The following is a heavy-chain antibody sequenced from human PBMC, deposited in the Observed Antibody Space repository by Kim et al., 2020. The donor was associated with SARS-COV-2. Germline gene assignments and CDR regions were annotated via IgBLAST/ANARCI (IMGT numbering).Heavy chain of an antibody. J-gene: IGHJ3*02. CDR2: FDPEDGET. D-gene: IGHD3-10*01. CDR3: ATVRSDYYGSGSSAFDI. V-gene: IGHV1-24*01. CDR1: GYTLTELS. Sequence: ASVKVSCKVSGYTLTELSMHWVRQAPGKGLEWMGGFDPEDGETIYAQKFQGRVTMTEDTSTDTAYMELSSLRSEDTAVYYCATVRSDYYGSGSSAFDIWGQGTMVTVSS.